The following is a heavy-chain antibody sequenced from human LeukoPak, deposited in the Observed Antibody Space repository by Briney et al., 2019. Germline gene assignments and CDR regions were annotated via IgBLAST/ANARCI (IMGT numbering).Heavy chain of an antibody. Sequence: GGALRLSCAASGFTFSNYWMTWVRQAPGKGLEWVANIKEDGSEKKHVVSVKGRFTISRGNAKNSLYLQMNSLRVEDTAVYYCARGGVVDVWISYGTYSYYYYMDVWGKGTTVSVS. D-gene: IGHD3-3*01. J-gene: IGHJ6*03. CDR1: GFTFSNYW. V-gene: IGHV3-7*01. CDR3: ARGGVVDVWISYGTYSYYYYMDV. CDR2: IKEDGSEK.